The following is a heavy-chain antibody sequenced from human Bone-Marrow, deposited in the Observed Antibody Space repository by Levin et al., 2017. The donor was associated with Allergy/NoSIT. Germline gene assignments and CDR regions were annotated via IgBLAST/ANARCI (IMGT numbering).Heavy chain of an antibody. Sequence: ASVKVSCKASGYTFSTYDINWLRQASGQGLEWMGWMNPNSGNTGYAQKFQGRVTMTRNTAISTAYMELSSLESEDTAVYYCTRGGCGGDCNDKGWDYWGQGTLVTVSS. V-gene: IGHV1-8*01. CDR3: TRGGCGGDCNDKGWDY. CDR1: GYTFSTYD. D-gene: IGHD2-21*02. J-gene: IGHJ4*02. CDR2: MNPNSGNT.